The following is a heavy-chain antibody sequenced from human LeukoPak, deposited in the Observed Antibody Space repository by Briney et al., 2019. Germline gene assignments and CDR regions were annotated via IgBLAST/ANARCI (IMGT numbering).Heavy chain of an antibody. CDR2: IYSGGST. D-gene: IGHD6-6*01. CDR3: ARGPPYSSSSPEYFQH. J-gene: IGHJ1*01. V-gene: IGHV3-66*01. Sequence: GGSLRLSCAASGFTVSSNYMSWVRQAPGKGLEWVSVIYSGGSTYYADSVKGRFTISRDNSKNTLYLQMNSLRAEDTAVYYCARGPPYSSSSPEYFQHWGQGTLVTVSS. CDR1: GFTVSSNY.